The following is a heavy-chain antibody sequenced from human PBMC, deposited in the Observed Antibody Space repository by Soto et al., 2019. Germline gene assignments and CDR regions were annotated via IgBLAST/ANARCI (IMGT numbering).Heavy chain of an antibody. Sequence: ASVKVSCKASGGTFSSYAISWVRQAPGQGLEWMGGIIPIFGTANYAQKFQGRVTITADESTSTAYMELSSLRSEDTAVYYCARTMRIAATISGGYYYYGMYVWGQGTTVTVSS. CDR1: GGTFSSYA. CDR3: ARTMRIAATISGGYYYYGMYV. D-gene: IGHD5-12*01. V-gene: IGHV1-69*13. J-gene: IGHJ6*02. CDR2: IIPIFGTA.